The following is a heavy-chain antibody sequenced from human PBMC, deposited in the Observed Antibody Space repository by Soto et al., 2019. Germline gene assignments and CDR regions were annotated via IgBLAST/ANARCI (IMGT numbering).Heavy chain of an antibody. CDR1: GLTFTRYS. CDR2: ISSTTNYI. J-gene: IGHJ4*02. Sequence: LRLSCAVSGLTFTRYSMNWVRQAPGKGLEWVSSISSTTNYIYYGDSMKGRFTISRDNAKNSLYLEMNSLRAEDTAVYYCARESEDLTSNFDYWGQGTLVTVSS. V-gene: IGHV3-21*06. CDR3: ARESEDLTSNFDY.